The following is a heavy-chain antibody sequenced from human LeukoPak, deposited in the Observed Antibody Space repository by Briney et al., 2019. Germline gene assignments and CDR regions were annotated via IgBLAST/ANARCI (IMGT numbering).Heavy chain of an antibody. CDR3: AKLPRTTVTPHDAFDI. J-gene: IGHJ3*02. V-gene: IGHV3-23*01. CDR2: ISGSGGST. D-gene: IGHD4-17*01. Sequence: ASVKVSCKASGYTFTSYAMSWVRQAPGKGLEWVSAISGSGGSTYYADSVKGRFTISRDNSKNTLYLQMNSLRAEDTAVYYCAKLPRTTVTPHDAFDIWGQGTMVTVSS. CDR1: GYTFTSYA.